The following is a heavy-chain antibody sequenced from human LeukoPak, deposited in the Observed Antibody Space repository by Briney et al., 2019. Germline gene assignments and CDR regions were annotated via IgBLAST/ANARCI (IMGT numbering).Heavy chain of an antibody. CDR3: AKGGHYSFFDY. CDR2: ISASGGST. J-gene: IGHJ4*02. V-gene: IGHV3-23*01. Sequence: GGSLRLSCAASGFTFSSSAMSWVRQVPGKGLEWVSGISASGGSTYYADSVRGRFTISRDNSKNTHYLQMSSLRAEDTGIYYCAKGGHYSFFDYWGQGTLVTVSS. CDR1: GFTFSSSA. D-gene: IGHD4-11*01.